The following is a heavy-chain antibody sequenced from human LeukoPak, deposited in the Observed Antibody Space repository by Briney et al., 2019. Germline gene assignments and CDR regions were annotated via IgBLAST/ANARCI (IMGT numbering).Heavy chain of an antibody. CDR1: GFIFSSYD. D-gene: IGHD4-17*01. CDR2: IWYDGSKK. Sequence: GGSLRLSCAASGFIFSSYDFNWVRQAPGKGLEWVALIWYDGSKKYYTDSVQGRFTISRDNSKNTLYLQMNSLRAEDTAVYYCARSSGDYGHFDYWGQGSLVTVSS. V-gene: IGHV3-33*08. J-gene: IGHJ4*02. CDR3: ARSSGDYGHFDY.